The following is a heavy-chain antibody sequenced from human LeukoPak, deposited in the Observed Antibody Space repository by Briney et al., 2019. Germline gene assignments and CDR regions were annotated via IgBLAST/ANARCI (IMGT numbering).Heavy chain of an antibody. CDR3: ASLVVAATRDY. V-gene: IGHV3-21*01. D-gene: IGHD2-15*01. CDR2: ISSSSSYI. J-gene: IGHJ4*02. CDR1: EFTFSSDS. Sequence: GWSLRLSCAASEFTFSSDSRNGVGQARGKGLDRVSSISSSSSYISYADSVKGRFTISRDNAKNSLYLQMNSLSAEETAVYYCASLVVAATRDYWGQGTLVTVSS.